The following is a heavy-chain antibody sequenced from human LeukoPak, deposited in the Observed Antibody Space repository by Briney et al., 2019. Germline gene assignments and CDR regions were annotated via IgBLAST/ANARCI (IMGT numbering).Heavy chain of an antibody. Sequence: GGSLRLSCAASGFTFNSYSMNWVRQAPGKGLEWVSSIESSSTYIYYADSVKGRFTVSRNNAENSLYLQMNSLRAEDSAVYYCGKKTGSTGEAFDYWGQGTLVTVSS. V-gene: IGHV3-21*04. CDR2: IESSSTYI. D-gene: IGHD1-1*01. CDR1: GFTFNSYS. J-gene: IGHJ4*02. CDR3: GKKTGSTGEAFDY.